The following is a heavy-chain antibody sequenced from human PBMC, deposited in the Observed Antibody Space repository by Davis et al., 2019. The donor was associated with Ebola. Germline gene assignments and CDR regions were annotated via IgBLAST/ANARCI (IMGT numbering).Heavy chain of an antibody. CDR1: GYTFTSYG. CDR2: ISAYNGNT. CDR3: VGGGIQIWSSHYLDY. D-gene: IGHD5-18*01. Sequence: ASVKVSCKASGYTFTSYGISWVRQAPGQGLEWMGWISAYNGNTNYAQKFQGRVTMSTDTSTTTAYMELTSLRSDDTAVYYCVGGGIQIWSSHYLDYWGQGTLVTVSS. V-gene: IGHV1-18*04. J-gene: IGHJ4*02.